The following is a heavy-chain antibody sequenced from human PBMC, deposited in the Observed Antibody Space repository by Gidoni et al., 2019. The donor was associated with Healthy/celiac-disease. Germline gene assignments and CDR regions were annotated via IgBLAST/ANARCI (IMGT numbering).Heavy chain of an antibody. CDR3: ARGYVRGDTYYYYGMDV. J-gene: IGHJ6*02. D-gene: IGHD3-10*01. CDR1: GYTFTSYD. V-gene: IGHV1-8*01. Sequence: QVQLVQSGAEVKKPGASVKVSCKASGYTFTSYDINWVRQATGQGLEWMGWMNPNSGNTGYAQKFQGRVTMTRNTSISTAYMELSSLRSEDTAVYYCARGYVRGDTYYYYGMDVWGQGTTVTVSS. CDR2: MNPNSGNT.